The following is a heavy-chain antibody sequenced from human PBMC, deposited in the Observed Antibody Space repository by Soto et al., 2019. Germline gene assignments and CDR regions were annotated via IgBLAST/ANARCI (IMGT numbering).Heavy chain of an antibody. CDR2: IYYSGST. D-gene: IGHD3-10*01. CDR3: ARAISYGSGSPVGY. Sequence: PSETLSLTCTVSGGSISSYYWSWIRQPPGKGLEWIGYIYYSGSTNYNPSLKSRVTISVDTSNNQFSLKLSSVTAADTAVYYCARAISYGSGSPVGYWGQGTLVTVS. J-gene: IGHJ4*02. CDR1: GGSISSYY. V-gene: IGHV4-59*01.